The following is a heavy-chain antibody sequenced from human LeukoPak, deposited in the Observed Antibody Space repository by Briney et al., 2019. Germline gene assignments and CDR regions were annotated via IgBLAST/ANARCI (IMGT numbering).Heavy chain of an antibody. J-gene: IGHJ6*03. D-gene: IGHD4-23*01. CDR3: ARLHYGGNYGYYYYYMDV. CDR2: IYYSGST. Sequence: PSETLSLTCTVSGGSISRSSFYWGWIRQPPGKGLEWIGTIYYSGSTYYNPSLKSRVTISVDTSKNQFSLRLTSVTAADTAVYYCARLHYGGNYGYYYYYMDVWGKGTTVTISS. V-gene: IGHV4-39*01. CDR1: GGSISRSSFY.